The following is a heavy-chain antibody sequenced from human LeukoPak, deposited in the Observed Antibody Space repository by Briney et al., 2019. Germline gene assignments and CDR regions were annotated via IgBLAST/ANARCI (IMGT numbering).Heavy chain of an antibody. Sequence: GGSLRLSCAASGFSFISYGMHWVRQAPGKGLEWVGVISDDGRNKKYADSVKGRFTISRDNSKDTLYLQMNSLRDEDTAVYYCAKRPSDYGDYVTYFDYWGKGTTVTVSS. D-gene: IGHD4-17*01. CDR3: AKRPSDYGDYVTYFDY. J-gene: IGHJ4*03. CDR1: GFSFISYG. V-gene: IGHV3-30*18. CDR2: ISDDGRNK.